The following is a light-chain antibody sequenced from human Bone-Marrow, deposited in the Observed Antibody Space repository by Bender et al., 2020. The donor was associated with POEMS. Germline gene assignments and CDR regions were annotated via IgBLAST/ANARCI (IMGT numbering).Light chain of an antibody. Sequence: QSALTQPPSASGSPGQSVTISCTGTSSDVGGSKYVSWYQQHPGKVPKGMIYEVNKRPSGVPDRFSGSKSGNTASLTVSGLQAEDEADYYCCSYAGGSTFVVFGGGTKLTVL. CDR2: EVN. V-gene: IGLV2-8*01. J-gene: IGLJ2*01. CDR3: CSYAGGSTFVV. CDR1: SSDVGGSKY.